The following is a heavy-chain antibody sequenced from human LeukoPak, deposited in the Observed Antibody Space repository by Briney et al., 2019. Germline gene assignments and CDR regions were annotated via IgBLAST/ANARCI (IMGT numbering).Heavy chain of an antibody. J-gene: IGHJ4*02. V-gene: IGHV4-38-2*02. Sequence: SETLSLTCTVSGYSISSGYYWGWIRLPPGKGLEWIGSIYHSGSTYYNPSLKSRVTISVDTSKNQFSLKLSSVTAADTAVYYCARDYCSGGSCYPDPFDYWGQGTLVTVSS. CDR3: ARDYCSGGSCYPDPFDY. CDR1: GYSISSGYY. CDR2: IYHSGST. D-gene: IGHD2-15*01.